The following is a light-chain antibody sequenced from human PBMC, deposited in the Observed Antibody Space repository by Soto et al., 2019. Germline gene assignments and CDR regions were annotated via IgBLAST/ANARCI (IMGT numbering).Light chain of an antibody. Sequence: QSALTQPASVSGSPGQSITISCTGTSSDVGSYNLVSWYRQHPGKAPKLMIYEVSKRPSGVSNRFSGSKSGNTASLTISGLQAEDEADYYCCSYAGSSRGVFGGGTQLTVL. CDR3: CSYAGSSRGV. J-gene: IGLJ3*02. CDR1: SSDVGSYNL. CDR2: EVS. V-gene: IGLV2-23*02.